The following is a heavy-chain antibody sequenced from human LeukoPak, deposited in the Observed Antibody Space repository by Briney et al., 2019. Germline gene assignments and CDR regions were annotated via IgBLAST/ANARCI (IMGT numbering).Heavy chain of an antibody. CDR3: ARSLPLGELTFRPFFDF. D-gene: IGHD3-16*01. CDR2: IYHTGNS. J-gene: IGHJ4*02. CDR1: GGSISSGGYY. V-gene: IGHV4-61*08. Sequence: SETLSLTCTVSGGSISSGGYYWSWIRQPPGKGLEWIGYIYHTGNSNYNPSLRSRVTVSVDTSKNQFSLELTSVTAADTAVYYCARSLPLGELTFRPFFDFWGRGNLVIVSS.